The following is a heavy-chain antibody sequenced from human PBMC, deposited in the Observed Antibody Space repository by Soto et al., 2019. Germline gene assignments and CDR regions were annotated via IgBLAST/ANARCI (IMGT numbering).Heavy chain of an antibody. D-gene: IGHD3-10*01. CDR2: MSAYNGNT. V-gene: IGHV1-18*01. CDR1: GYTFTSYA. CDR3: VRSGVPDGY. Sequence: QVQLVQSGAEVKKRGASLNVSCKASGYTFTSYAISWGRQAPGQGLGWMGWMSAYNGNTNYAQKLQGRVTMTTAASTSQAYMELRGLRSVETSVYFCVRSGVPDGYWGQGSLVSVSS. J-gene: IGHJ4*02.